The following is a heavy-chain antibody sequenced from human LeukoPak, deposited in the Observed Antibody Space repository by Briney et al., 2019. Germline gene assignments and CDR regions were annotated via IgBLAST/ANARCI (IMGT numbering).Heavy chain of an antibody. Sequence: SETLSLTCTVSGYSISSGYYWGWIRQPPGKGLEWIGSIYHSGSTYYNPSLKSRVTISVDTSKNQFSLKLSSVTAADTAVYYCARQHYYDSSGYSPFFDYWGQGTLVTVSS. CDR2: IYHSGST. CDR3: ARQHYYDSSGYSPFFDY. CDR1: GYSISSGYY. J-gene: IGHJ4*02. V-gene: IGHV4-38-2*02. D-gene: IGHD3-22*01.